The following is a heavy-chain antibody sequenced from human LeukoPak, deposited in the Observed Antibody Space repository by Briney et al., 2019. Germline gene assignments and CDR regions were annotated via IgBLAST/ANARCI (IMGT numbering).Heavy chain of an antibody. J-gene: IGHJ3*02. CDR3: ARVTYYDFWSGYRNDAFDI. D-gene: IGHD3-3*01. CDR2: INPNSGGT. Sequence: ASVKVSCKASGYTFTGYYMHWVRQAPGQGLEWMGWINPNSGGTNYAQKFQGRVTMTRDTSISAAYMELSRLRSDDTAVYYCARVTYYDFWSGYRNDAFDIRGQGTMVTVSS. V-gene: IGHV1-2*02. CDR1: GYTFTGYY.